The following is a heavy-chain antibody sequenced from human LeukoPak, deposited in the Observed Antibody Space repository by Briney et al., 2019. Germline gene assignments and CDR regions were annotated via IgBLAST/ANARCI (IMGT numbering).Heavy chain of an antibody. Sequence: PGGSLRLSCAASGFTFSSYWMSWVRQAPGKGLEWVANIKQDGSEKYYVDSAKGRFTISRDNAKNSLYLQMNSLRAEDTAVYYCARDRRYFDWLFGDYMDVWGKGTTVTVSS. CDR2: IKQDGSEK. J-gene: IGHJ6*03. V-gene: IGHV3-7*01. CDR1: GFTFSSYW. CDR3: ARDRRYFDWLFGDYMDV. D-gene: IGHD3-9*01.